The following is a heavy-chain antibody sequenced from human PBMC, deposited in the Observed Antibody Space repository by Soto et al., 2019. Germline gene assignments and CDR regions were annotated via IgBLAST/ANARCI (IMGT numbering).Heavy chain of an antibody. CDR2: IYPGDSDT. D-gene: IGHD3-10*01. V-gene: IGHV5-51*01. Sequence: PGESLKISCKGSGDSFTNHWIGWVRKMPGKGLEWMGIIYPGDSDTKYSPSFQGQVTFSADKSISTAYLQWSSLKASDTAMYYCARSDYYGSGSYRFYYYYYGMDVWGQGTTVTVSS. CDR1: GDSFTNHW. CDR3: ARSDYYGSGSYRFYYYYYGMDV. J-gene: IGHJ6*02.